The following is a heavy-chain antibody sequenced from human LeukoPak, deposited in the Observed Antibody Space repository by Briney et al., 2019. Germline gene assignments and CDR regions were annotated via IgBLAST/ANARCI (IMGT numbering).Heavy chain of an antibody. CDR3: ARHVQGFDP. CDR2: IYYSGST. Sequence: GSLRLSCTASGFTFSNNWMTWVRQAPGKGLEWIGSIYYSGSTYYNPSLKSRVTISVDTSKNQFSLKLSSVTAADTAVYYCARHVQGFDPWGQGTLVTVSS. V-gene: IGHV4-39*01. J-gene: IGHJ5*02. D-gene: IGHD1-1*01. CDR1: GFTFSNNWMT.